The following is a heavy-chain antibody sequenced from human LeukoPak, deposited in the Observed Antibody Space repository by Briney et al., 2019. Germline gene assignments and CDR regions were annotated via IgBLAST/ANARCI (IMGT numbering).Heavy chain of an antibody. D-gene: IGHD3-22*01. Sequence: PSETLSLTCTVSGGSISSGGYYWSWIRQHPGKGLEWIGYIYCSGSTCYNPSLKSRVSISVDTSKNQFSLKLSSVTAADTAVYYCARDVDYYDSSGYGGNWFDPWGQGTLVTVSS. CDR3: ARDVDYYDSSGYGGNWFDP. CDR2: IYCSGST. J-gene: IGHJ5*02. V-gene: IGHV4-31*03. CDR1: GGSISSGGYY.